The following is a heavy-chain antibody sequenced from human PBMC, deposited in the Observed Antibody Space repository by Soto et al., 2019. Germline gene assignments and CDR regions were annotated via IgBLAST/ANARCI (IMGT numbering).Heavy chain of an antibody. CDR2: TYYRSTWND. J-gene: IGHJ6*03. D-gene: IGHD6-13*01. Sequence: QVQLQQSGPGLVRPSQTLSLTCAISGGSVSSNNAAWTWIRQSPWRGLEWLGRTYYRSTWNDDYAVSLKRLITINPDTSKNQCSLQLNSVTPEDTAVYYCARELGTSWSPYYYYYSMDVWGQGTTVTVSS. CDR3: ARELGTSWSPYYYYYSMDV. CDR1: GGSVSSNNAA. V-gene: IGHV6-1*01.